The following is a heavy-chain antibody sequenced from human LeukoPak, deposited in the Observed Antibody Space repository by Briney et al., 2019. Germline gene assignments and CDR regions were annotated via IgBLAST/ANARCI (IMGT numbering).Heavy chain of an antibody. Sequence: GASVKVCCKAAGYTFTNSYINWVRQAPGQGLEWIGLINPTGGSTRYAQNFQGRVTITRDMSTTTVYMELNSLRSEDTAVYFCTRGHCTGGTCYHFDYWGQGTLVTVSS. V-gene: IGHV1-46*03. D-gene: IGHD2-8*02. CDR1: GYTFTNSY. CDR3: TRGHCTGGTCYHFDY. J-gene: IGHJ4*02. CDR2: INPTGGST.